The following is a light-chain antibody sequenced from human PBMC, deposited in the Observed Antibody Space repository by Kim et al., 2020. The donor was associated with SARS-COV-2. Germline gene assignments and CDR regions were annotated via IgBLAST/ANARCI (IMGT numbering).Light chain of an antibody. J-gene: IGLJ2*01. CDR3: NSRDSNNNVL. CDR1: SLRSYY. CDR2: GKN. V-gene: IGLV3-19*01. Sequence: ALGQTVRITCQGDSLRSYYATWYQQKARQAPILVIYGKNNRPSGIPDRFSGSSSGNTASLTITGTQAGDEAYYYCNSRDSNNNVLFGGGTRLTVL.